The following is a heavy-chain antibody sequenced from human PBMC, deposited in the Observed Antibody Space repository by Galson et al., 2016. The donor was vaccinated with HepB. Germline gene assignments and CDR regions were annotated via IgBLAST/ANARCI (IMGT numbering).Heavy chain of an antibody. V-gene: IGHV3-23*01. J-gene: IGHJ5*02. CDR2: ITVRGTVT. CDR1: GFTFSYYD. D-gene: IGHD2-8*02. Sequence: SLRLSCAASGFTFSYYDMTWVRQAPGKGLEWVSTITVRGTVTYYADSVKGRFTISRDNSKDTLYLQMNSLRVEDTALYYCVKRPDCTGGTCFDHWGQGTLVTVS. CDR3: VKRPDCTGGTCFDH.